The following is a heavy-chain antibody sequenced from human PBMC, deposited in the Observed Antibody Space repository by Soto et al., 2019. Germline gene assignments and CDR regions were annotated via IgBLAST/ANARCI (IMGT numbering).Heavy chain of an antibody. Sequence: PGGSLRLSCAASGFTFSSYAMSWVRQAPGKGLEWVSAISGSGGSTYYADSVKGRFTISRDNSKNTLYLQMNSLRAEDTAVYYCAGIPSGSYYPIFDYWGQGTLVTVSS. CDR1: GFTFSSYA. CDR2: ISGSGGST. D-gene: IGHD1-26*01. CDR3: AGIPSGSYYPIFDY. J-gene: IGHJ4*02. V-gene: IGHV3-23*01.